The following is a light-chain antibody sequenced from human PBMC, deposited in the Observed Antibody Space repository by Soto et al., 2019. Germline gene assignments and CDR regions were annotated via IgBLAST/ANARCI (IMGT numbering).Light chain of an antibody. CDR1: SSDVGAYKY. V-gene: IGLV2-14*01. CDR2: EVS. Sequence: QSALTQPASVSGSPGQSITISCTGTSSDVGAYKYVSWYQQHPGKAPKVMIYEVSNRPSGVSNRFSGSKSGNTASLTISGLQAEDEADYFCSSYSSSSNFFVFGTGTKVTVL. J-gene: IGLJ1*01. CDR3: SSYSSSSNFFV.